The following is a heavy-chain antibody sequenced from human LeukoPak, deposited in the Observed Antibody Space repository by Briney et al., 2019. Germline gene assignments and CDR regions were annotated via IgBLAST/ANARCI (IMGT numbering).Heavy chain of an antibody. CDR1: GFTFSSYG. CDR3: ARDAVKLSSGWDNWFDP. D-gene: IGHD6-19*01. V-gene: IGHV3-33*01. CDR2: IWYDGSNK. Sequence: PGGSLRLSCAASGFTFSSYGMHWVRQAPGKGLEWVAVIWYDGSNKYYADSVKGRFTISRDNSKNTLYLQMNSLRAEDTAVYYCARDAVKLSSGWDNWFDPWGQGTLVTVSS. J-gene: IGHJ5*02.